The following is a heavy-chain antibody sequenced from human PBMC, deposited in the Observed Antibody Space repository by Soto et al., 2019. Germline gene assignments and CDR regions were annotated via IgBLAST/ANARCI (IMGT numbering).Heavy chain of an antibody. CDR3: AKSSGTTDRYFYMDV. D-gene: IGHD1-7*01. CDR2: ISGSGRST. Sequence: EVQLLESGGGLEQPGGSLRLSCAASAFTFSSYAMTWVRQAPGKGLEWVSAISGSGRSTYYADSVKGRFTISRDNSKKTLFMQMNRLRAEDTAVYYCAKSSGTTDRYFYMDVWGKGTMVTVSS. V-gene: IGHV3-23*01. J-gene: IGHJ6*03. CDR1: AFTFSSYA.